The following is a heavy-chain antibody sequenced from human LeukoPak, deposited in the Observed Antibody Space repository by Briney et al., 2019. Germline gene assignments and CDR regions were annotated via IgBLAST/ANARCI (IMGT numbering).Heavy chain of an antibody. V-gene: IGHV3-7*03. Sequence: PGGSLRLSCAASGFSFKDTGMHWVRQAPGEGLEWVANIKRDGSEKYYVDSVKGRFTISRDNAKNSLDLQMNSLRVEDTAVYYCARLGPASSGWPESFDYWGQGTLVTVSS. D-gene: IGHD6-19*01. CDR2: IKRDGSEK. CDR3: ARLGPASSGWPESFDY. J-gene: IGHJ4*02. CDR1: GFSFKDTG.